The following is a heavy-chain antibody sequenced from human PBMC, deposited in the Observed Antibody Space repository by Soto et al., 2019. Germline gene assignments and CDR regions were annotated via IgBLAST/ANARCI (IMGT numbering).Heavy chain of an antibody. CDR1: GFTFSSYV. CDR3: ARDGKNYGSGSRPTLWYYYGMDV. D-gene: IGHD3-10*01. V-gene: IGHV3-30-3*01. CDR2: ISYDGSNK. Sequence: QVQLVESGGGVVQPGRSLRLSCAASGFTFSSYVMHWVRQAPGKGLEWVAVISYDGSNKYYADSVKGRFTISRDNSKNTLYLQMNSLRAEDTAVYYCARDGKNYGSGSRPTLWYYYGMDVWGQGTTVTVSS. J-gene: IGHJ6*02.